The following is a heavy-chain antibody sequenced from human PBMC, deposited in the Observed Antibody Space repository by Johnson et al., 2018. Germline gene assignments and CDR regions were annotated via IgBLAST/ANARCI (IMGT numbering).Heavy chain of an antibody. Sequence: QVQLVESGGGLVQPGGSLRLSCAASGFTFSSYDMHWVRQAPGKGLEWVAVISYDGSNKYYADSVKGRFTISRDNSNNSLYLKMNSLRAEDTAVYYCARDGIPVPEDVWGQGTTVTVSS. D-gene: IGHD2-2*01. CDR3: ARDGIPVPEDV. CDR2: ISYDGSNK. J-gene: IGHJ6*02. V-gene: IGHV3-30*03. CDR1: GFTFSSYD.